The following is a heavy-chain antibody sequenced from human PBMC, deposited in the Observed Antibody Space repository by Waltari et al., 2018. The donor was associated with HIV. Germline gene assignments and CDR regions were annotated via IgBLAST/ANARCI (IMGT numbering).Heavy chain of an antibody. CDR3: ARGGASGGFDL. D-gene: IGHD3-10*01. CDR1: GYSFTSHA. Sequence: QVQLVQSGTELKRPGDSVKISCRASGYSFTSHAIHWIRQAPGQGLQHVGWSDPGSGTAKFSENLQTKVTFSRDTSATTAFMEVRNLKCEDVAVFYCARGGASGGFDLWGQGTLVIVSS. CDR2: SDPGSGTA. V-gene: IGHV1-3*02. J-gene: IGHJ4*02.